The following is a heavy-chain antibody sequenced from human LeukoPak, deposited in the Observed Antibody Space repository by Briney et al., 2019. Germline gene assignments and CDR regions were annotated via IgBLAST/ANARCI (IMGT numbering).Heavy chain of an antibody. CDR1: GDSVSRSDSY. J-gene: IGHJ1*01. D-gene: IGHD3-22*01. V-gene: IGHV4-39*01. Sequence: SETLSLTCSVSGDSVSRSDSYWDWIRQPPGKGLEWIGTIYFSGRTYYSPSLKSRVTMSVDPSNNQFSLNLRSVTTADTAVYYCARRRYYDGSGYLEWGQGTLLSVSS. CDR3: ARRRYYDGSGYLE. CDR2: IYFSGRT.